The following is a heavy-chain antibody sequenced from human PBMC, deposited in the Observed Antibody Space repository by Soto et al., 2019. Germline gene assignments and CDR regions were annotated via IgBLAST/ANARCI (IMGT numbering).Heavy chain of an antibody. V-gene: IGHV4-59*01. J-gene: IGHJ6*02. CDR3: ARDLWGYCGTDCYPLDV. CDR1: GGSISGYY. D-gene: IGHD2-21*02. CDR2: MYNTGST. Sequence: SETLSLTCTVSGGSISGYYWILLRQPPGKGLEWIGYMYNTGSTVYNPSFKSRVTISVDTSKNQFSLKLNSVTAADTAVYYCARDLWGYCGTDCYPLDVWGQGTTVTVSS.